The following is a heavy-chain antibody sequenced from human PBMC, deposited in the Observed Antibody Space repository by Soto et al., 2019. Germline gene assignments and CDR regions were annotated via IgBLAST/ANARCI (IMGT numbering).Heavy chain of an antibody. CDR1: GFTFSSYW. V-gene: IGHV3-74*01. Sequence: GGSLRLSCAASGFTFSSYWMHWVRQAPGKGLVWVSRINSDGSSTSYADSVKGRFTISRDNAKNTLYLQMNSLRAEDTAVYYCAASIAARPYDYYYGMDVWGQGTTVTVSS. D-gene: IGHD6-6*01. CDR2: INSDGSST. J-gene: IGHJ6*02. CDR3: AASIAARPYDYYYGMDV.